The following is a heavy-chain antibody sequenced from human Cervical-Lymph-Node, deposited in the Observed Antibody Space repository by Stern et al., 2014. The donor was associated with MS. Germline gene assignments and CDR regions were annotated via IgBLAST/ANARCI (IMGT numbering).Heavy chain of an antibody. Sequence: QVQLQESGPGLVRPSGTLSLTCAVSGASIRNTYWWTWVRQSPGRGLEWIGAIYHSGSTSYNPSLKGRVTISIDESKTQFFLQLNSLTAADTAIYYCATLSPETTWYYLDHWGQGILVTVSS. CDR3: ATLSPETTWYYLDH. V-gene: IGHV4-4*02. CDR2: IYHSGST. D-gene: IGHD3-16*02. CDR1: GASIRNTYW. J-gene: IGHJ4*02.